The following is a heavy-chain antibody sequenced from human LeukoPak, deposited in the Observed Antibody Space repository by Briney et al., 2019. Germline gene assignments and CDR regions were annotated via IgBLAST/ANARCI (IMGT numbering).Heavy chain of an antibody. J-gene: IGHJ4*02. CDR2: THHSGSS. CDR3: VRMLKYSSGKDY. CDR1: GYSISSGYY. Sequence: SETLSLTCGVSGYSISSGYYWGWIRQPTGKGLEWIGSTHHSGSSYHNPSLKSRVTMSIDTSKNQFSLKLSSVTAADTAVYFCVRMLKYSSGKDYWGQGNLVTVSS. D-gene: IGHD3-22*01. V-gene: IGHV4-38-2*01.